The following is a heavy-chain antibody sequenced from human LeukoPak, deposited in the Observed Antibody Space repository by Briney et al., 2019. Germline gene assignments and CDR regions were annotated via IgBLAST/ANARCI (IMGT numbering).Heavy chain of an antibody. Sequence: GGSLTLSCAASGFTFSSYSMNWVRQAPGQGLEWVSNISSSSSTIYYADSVKGRFTISRDNAKNSLYLQMNSLRAEDTAVYYCAKDPGFFDYWGQGTLVTVSS. CDR2: ISSSSSTI. CDR1: GFTFSSYS. J-gene: IGHJ4*02. CDR3: AKDPGFFDY. V-gene: IGHV3-48*01.